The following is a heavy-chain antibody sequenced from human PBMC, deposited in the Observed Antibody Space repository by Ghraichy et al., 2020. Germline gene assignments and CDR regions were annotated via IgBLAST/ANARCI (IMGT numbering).Heavy chain of an antibody. CDR2: IRFDGSNK. CDR1: GFTFSSYG. Sequence: GGSLRLSCAASGFTFSSYGMHWVRQPPGKGLEWVAFIRFDGSNKYYANSVTGRFTVSRDNSKNTLYLQMNSLRTEDTALYFCAKQGTRGVATTDYWGRGTLVTASS. CDR3: AKQGTRGVATTDY. D-gene: IGHD5-12*01. V-gene: IGHV3-30*02. J-gene: IGHJ4*02.